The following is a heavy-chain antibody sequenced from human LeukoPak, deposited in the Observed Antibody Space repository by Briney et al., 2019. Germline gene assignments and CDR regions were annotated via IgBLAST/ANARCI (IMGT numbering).Heavy chain of an antibody. CDR1: GFTFSDYY. CDR3: ARDFPDMTTVTLLDNNWFDP. CDR2: ISSSGSTI. Sequence: NPGGSLRLSCAASGFTFSDYYMSWIRQAPGKGLEWVSYISSSGSTIYYADSVKGRFTISRDNAKNSLYLQMNSLRAEDTAVYYCARDFPDMTTVTLLDNNWFDPWGQGTLVTVSS. J-gene: IGHJ5*02. V-gene: IGHV3-11*04. D-gene: IGHD4-17*01.